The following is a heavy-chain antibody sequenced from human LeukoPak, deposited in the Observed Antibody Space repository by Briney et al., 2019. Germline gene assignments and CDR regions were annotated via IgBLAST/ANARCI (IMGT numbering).Heavy chain of an antibody. J-gene: IGHJ4*02. CDR3: ARERGYSSSPYYDY. Sequence: SQTLSLTCTVSGGSISSGSYYWSWIRQPAGKGLEWIGRIYTSGSTNYNPSLKSRVTISVDTSKNQFSLKLSSVTAADTAVYYCARERGYSSSPYYDYWGQGTLVTVSS. CDR1: GGSISSGSYY. D-gene: IGHD6-13*01. CDR2: IYTSGST. V-gene: IGHV4-61*02.